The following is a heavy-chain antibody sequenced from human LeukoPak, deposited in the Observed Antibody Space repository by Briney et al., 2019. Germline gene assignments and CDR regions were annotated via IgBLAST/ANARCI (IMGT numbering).Heavy chain of an antibody. CDR1: GYIVTGYY. Sequence: GASVNVSCKAAGYIVTGYYMQWVRQAPGQGLEWMGWINPNSGGTNYAQKFQGRVTMTRDTSISTAYMELSRLRSDDTAVYYCGREPDLGIDYWGQGTLVTVSS. CDR3: GREPDLGIDY. CDR2: INPNSGGT. V-gene: IGHV1-2*02. J-gene: IGHJ4*02. D-gene: IGHD3-10*01.